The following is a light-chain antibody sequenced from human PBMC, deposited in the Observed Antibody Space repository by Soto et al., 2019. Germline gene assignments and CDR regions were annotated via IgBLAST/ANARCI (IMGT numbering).Light chain of an antibody. Sequence: QLVLTQPPSVSGAPGQRVTISCTGSRSNIGAGYAVHWYQQFPGTAPKLVISGDNNRPSGVPDRFSGSKSGTSASLAITGLQAEDEADYYCQSYDSGLTAVVFGGGTKVTVL. CDR1: RSNIGAGYA. V-gene: IGLV1-40*01. CDR2: GDN. J-gene: IGLJ3*02. CDR3: QSYDSGLTAVV.